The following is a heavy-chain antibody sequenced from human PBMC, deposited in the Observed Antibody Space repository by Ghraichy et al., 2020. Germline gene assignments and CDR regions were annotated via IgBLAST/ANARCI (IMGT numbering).Heavy chain of an antibody. CDR2: IVPIFDTP. J-gene: IGHJ6*02. D-gene: IGHD4-17*01. CDR3: ARSTYGDYYYYAMDV. CDR1: GGTFNTYA. V-gene: IGHV1-69*06. Sequence: SVKVSCKASGGTFNTYAITWVRQAPGQGLEWMGGIVPIFDTPNYAQQFQGRVTITADKSTSTAYMELSSLRSEDTAIYYCARSTYGDYYYYAMDVWGHGTTVTVSS.